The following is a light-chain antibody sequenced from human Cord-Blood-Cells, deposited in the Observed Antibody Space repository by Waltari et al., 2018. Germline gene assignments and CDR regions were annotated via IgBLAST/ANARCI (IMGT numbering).Light chain of an antibody. CDR2: KDS. CDR3: YSAADNSWV. Sequence: SYELTQPSSVSLSPGQTARITCSGDVLAKKYARWFQQKPGQAPVLVIYKDSERPSGIPERFSGSSSGTTVTLTISGAQVEDEADYYCYSAADNSWVFGGGTKLTVL. V-gene: IGLV3-27*01. CDR1: VLAKKY. J-gene: IGLJ3*02.